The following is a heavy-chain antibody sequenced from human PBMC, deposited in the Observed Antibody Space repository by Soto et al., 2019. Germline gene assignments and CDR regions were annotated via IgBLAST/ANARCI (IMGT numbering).Heavy chain of an antibody. Sequence: ASVKVSCKASGGTFSSYAISWVRQAPGQGLEWMGGIIPIFGTANYAQKFQGRVTITADESTSTAYMELSSLRSEDTAVYYCARDPGTYYYDSSGYPPLGYWGRGTLVTVSS. J-gene: IGHJ4*02. CDR3: ARDPGTYYYDSSGYPPLGY. D-gene: IGHD3-22*01. CDR1: GGTFSSYA. V-gene: IGHV1-69*13. CDR2: IIPIFGTA.